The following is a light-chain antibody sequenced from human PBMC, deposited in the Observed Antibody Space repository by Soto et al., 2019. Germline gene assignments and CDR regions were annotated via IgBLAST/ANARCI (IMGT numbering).Light chain of an antibody. CDR2: DAS. CDR1: QSVSSY. V-gene: IGKV3-11*01. J-gene: IGKJ1*01. Sequence: EIVLTQSPATLSLSPGERATLSCRASQSVSSYLAWYQQKPGQAPRLLIYDASNRATGIPARFSGSGSGTDFTLTISSLEPEDFAVYYCPQRSNWRRTFGQGTKVEIK. CDR3: PQRSNWRRT.